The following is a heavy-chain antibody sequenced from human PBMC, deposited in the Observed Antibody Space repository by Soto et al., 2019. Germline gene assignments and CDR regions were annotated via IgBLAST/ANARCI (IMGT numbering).Heavy chain of an antibody. V-gene: IGHV1-46*03. CDR2: INPTGGRA. Sequence: QVQLVQSGAEVKKPGASVKVSCKTSGYHFTRYYIHWVRQAPGKGLEWMGIINPTGGRATYAQKFQVRVSMTRDTSTTTVYMELTGLKSEDTAVYFCSRDRCSSTSCYPDYWGQGTLVTVSS. D-gene: IGHD2-2*01. CDR1: GYHFTRYY. J-gene: IGHJ4*02. CDR3: SRDRCSSTSCYPDY.